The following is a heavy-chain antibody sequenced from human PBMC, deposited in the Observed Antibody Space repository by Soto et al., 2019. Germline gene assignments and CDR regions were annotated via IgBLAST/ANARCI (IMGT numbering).Heavy chain of an antibody. Sequence: GASVKVSCKASGYTFTSYYMHWVRQAPGQGLEWMGIINPSGGSTSYAQKFQGRVTMTRDTSTSTVYMELSSLRSEDTAVYYCARDQDILTGYWDNFDYWGQGTLVTVSS. J-gene: IGHJ4*02. CDR3: ARDQDILTGYWDNFDY. V-gene: IGHV1-46*01. CDR1: GYTFTSYY. CDR2: INPSGGST. D-gene: IGHD3-9*01.